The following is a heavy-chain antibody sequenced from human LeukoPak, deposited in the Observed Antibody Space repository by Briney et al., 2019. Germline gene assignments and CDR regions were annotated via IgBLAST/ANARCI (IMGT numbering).Heavy chain of an antibody. CDR1: GGTFSSYA. CDR2: IIPILGIA. V-gene: IGHV1-69*04. J-gene: IGHJ2*01. D-gene: IGHD3-3*01. Sequence: ASVKVSCKASGGTFSSYAISWVRQAPGQGLEWMGRIIPILGIANYAQKFQGRVTITTDESTSTAYMELSGLRSEDTAVYYCARVPEWLSGVWYFDLWGRGTLVTVSS. CDR3: ARVPEWLSGVWYFDL.